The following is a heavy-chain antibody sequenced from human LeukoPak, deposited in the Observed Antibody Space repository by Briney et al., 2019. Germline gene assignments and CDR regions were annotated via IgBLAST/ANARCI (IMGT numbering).Heavy chain of an antibody. CDR1: GFIFNNYG. CDR2: ISNDGGGT. V-gene: IGHV3-23*01. J-gene: IGHJ4*02. Sequence: AGGSLRLSCAASGFIFNNYGLICVRQATGKGLEWVTAISNDGGGTNYADLVKGRFTISRDNSKNTLFLQMNSLRAEDTALYYCAKGSSGYFVDIWGQGTLVTVSS. CDR3: AKGSSGYFVDI. D-gene: IGHD3-22*01.